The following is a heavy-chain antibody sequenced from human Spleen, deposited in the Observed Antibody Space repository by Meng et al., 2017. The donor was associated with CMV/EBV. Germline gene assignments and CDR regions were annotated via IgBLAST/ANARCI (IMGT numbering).Heavy chain of an antibody. CDR1: GFTFSTFA. CDR2: ITGSGYRT. V-gene: IGHV3-23*01. D-gene: IGHD6-6*01. CDR3: DASDY. Sequence: GGSLRLSCAASGFTFSTFAMSWARQAPGKGLEWVSTITGSGYRTHYADSVKGRFTISRDNSRNTLYLQMNSLRADDTAVYYCDASDYWGQGTQVTVSS. J-gene: IGHJ4*02.